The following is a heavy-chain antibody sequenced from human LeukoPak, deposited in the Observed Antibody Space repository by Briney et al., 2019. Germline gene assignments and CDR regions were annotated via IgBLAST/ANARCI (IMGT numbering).Heavy chain of an antibody. D-gene: IGHD2/OR15-2a*01. CDR1: GGSVSSSGYS. CDR3: ALRRLTSAQIIEDNWFDP. V-gene: IGHV4-61*08. CDR2: TYYSGRT. Sequence: SETLSLTCTVSGGSVSSSGYSWNWIRQPPGKTLEWIGYTYYSGRTNYNPSLKSRVIISLDTSKNQFSLRLTSVTAADTAVYYCALRRLTSAQIIEDNWFDPWGQGTLVTVSS. J-gene: IGHJ5*02.